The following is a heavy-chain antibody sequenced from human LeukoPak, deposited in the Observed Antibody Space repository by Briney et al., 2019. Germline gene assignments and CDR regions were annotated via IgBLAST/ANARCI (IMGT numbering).Heavy chain of an antibody. J-gene: IGHJ4*02. V-gene: IGHV5-51*01. CDR1: GYSFNNYW. CDR2: IYPDDSDT. Sequence: GESLKISSEASGYSFNNYWIAWVRRMPGKGLEWLGIIYPDDSDTTYSPSFQGQVTISVDKSISTAYLQWSSLKASDTAMYYCARRTTVTTTDLDYWGQGTLVTVSS. D-gene: IGHD4-17*01. CDR3: ARRTTVTTTDLDY.